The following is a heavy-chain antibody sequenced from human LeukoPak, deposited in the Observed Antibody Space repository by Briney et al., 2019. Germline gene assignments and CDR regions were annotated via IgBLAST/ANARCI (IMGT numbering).Heavy chain of an antibody. CDR2: ISYDGSNK. D-gene: IGHD5-24*01. CDR1: GFTFSSYG. CDR3: AKTFFGYRVPVDY. V-gene: IGHV3-30*18. Sequence: GRSLRLSCAASGFTFSSYGMHWVRQAPGKGLEWVAVISYDGSNKYYADSVKGRFTISRDNSKNTLYLQMNSLRAEDTAVYYCAKTFFGYRVPVDYWGQGTLVTVSS. J-gene: IGHJ4*02.